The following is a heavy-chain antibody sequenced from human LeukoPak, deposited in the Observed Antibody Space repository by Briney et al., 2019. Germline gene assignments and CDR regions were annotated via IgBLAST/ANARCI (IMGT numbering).Heavy chain of an antibody. CDR1: GGSISSSSYY. Sequence: PSETLSLTCTVSGGSISSSSYYWGWIRQPPGKGLEWIGGIYYSGSTYYNPSLKSRVTISVDTSKNQFSLKLSSVTAADTAVYYCARSQITIFGVAIDSLYYFDYWGQGTLVTVSS. D-gene: IGHD3-3*01. J-gene: IGHJ4*02. CDR3: ARSQITIFGVAIDSLYYFDY. CDR2: IYYSGST. V-gene: IGHV4-39*01.